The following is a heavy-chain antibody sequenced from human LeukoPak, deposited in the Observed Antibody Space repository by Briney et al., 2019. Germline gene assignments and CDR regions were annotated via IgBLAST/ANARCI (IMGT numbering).Heavy chain of an antibody. V-gene: IGHV3-53*01. J-gene: IGHJ4*02. Sequence: GESLSLSCAASGLTVSSNYMNWVRQAPGKGLEWVSIINSDGRTYYADSVKGRFTISRDNSKNTLYLQMNSLGADDTAVYYCARGDFDYSGQGTLVTVSS. CDR3: ARGDFDY. CDR2: INSDGRT. D-gene: IGHD3-3*01. CDR1: GLTVSSNY.